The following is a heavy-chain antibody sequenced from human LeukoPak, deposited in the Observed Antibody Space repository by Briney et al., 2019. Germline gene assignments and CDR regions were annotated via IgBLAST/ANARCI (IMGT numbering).Heavy chain of an antibody. Sequence: SETLSLTCSVSGYSISSGYYWGWIRQPPGKGLEYIGSFYRTGSTYYNPSLRSPVTISADTSKNQFSLKLSSVTAADTAVYYCAREAQWQKHAIDYWGQGTLVTV. CDR3: AREAQWQKHAIDY. CDR1: GYSISSGYY. J-gene: IGHJ4*02. V-gene: IGHV4-38-2*02. D-gene: IGHD6-19*01. CDR2: FYRTGST.